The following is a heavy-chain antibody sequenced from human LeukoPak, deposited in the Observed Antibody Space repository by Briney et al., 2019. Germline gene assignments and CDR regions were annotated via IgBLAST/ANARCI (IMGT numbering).Heavy chain of an antibody. J-gene: IGHJ4*02. CDR2: ISGNGGST. D-gene: IGHD4-17*01. CDR3: ANTVRGDGEHFFDF. V-gene: IGHV3-23*01. CDR1: GFTFSSYA. Sequence: PGGSLRLSCAASGFTFSSYAMSWVRQAPGKGLEWVSAISGNGGSTYYADSVKGRFTISRDNSKNTLYLQMNSLRAEDTAVSYCANTVRGDGEHFFDFWGQGTLVTVSS.